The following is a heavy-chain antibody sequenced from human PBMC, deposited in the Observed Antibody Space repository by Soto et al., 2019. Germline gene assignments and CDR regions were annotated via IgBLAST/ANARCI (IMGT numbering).Heavy chain of an antibody. D-gene: IGHD1-26*01. CDR2: ISETGGTT. J-gene: IGHJ6*03. Sequence: GGSLRLSCAASGFSFSNYAMSWVRQAPGMGLGWVSSISETGGTTHYADSVKGRFTISRDKSKNTLYLQMNSLRAEDTAVYYCAKDIPPGANYYYYMDVWGKGTTVTVSS. CDR3: AKDIPPGANYYYYMDV. V-gene: IGHV3-23*01. CDR1: GFSFSNYA.